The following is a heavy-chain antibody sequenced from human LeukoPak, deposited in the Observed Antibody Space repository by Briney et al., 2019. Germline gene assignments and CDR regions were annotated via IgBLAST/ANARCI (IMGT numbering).Heavy chain of an antibody. V-gene: IGHV3-30-3*01. Sequence: GRSLRLSCAAYGFTFSSYAMHWVRQAPGKGLEWVAVISYDGSNKYYADSVKGRFTISRDNSKNTLYLQMNSLRAEDTAVYYCARESSGYYLDYWGQGSLVTVSS. CDR3: ARESSGYYLDY. J-gene: IGHJ4*02. CDR2: ISYDGSNK. CDR1: GFTFSSYA. D-gene: IGHD3-22*01.